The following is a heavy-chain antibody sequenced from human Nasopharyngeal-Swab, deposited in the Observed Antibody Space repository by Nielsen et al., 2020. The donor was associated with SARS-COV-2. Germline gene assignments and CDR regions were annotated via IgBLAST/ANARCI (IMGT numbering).Heavy chain of an antibody. CDR1: GGYFSGYY. J-gene: IGHJ6*03. D-gene: IGHD6-19*01. V-gene: IGHV4-34*01. CDR3: ARGASIAVAGILLPDYYYYMDV. CDR2: INHSGST. Sequence: SETLSLTCAVYGGYFSGYYWSWISQPAGKGMEWIGEINHSGSTNYNPSLKSRVTISVDTSKNQFSLKLSSVTAADTAVYYCARGASIAVAGILLPDYYYYMDVWGKGTTVTVSS.